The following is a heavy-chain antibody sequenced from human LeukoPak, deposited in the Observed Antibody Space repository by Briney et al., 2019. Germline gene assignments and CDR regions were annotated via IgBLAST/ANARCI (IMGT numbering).Heavy chain of an antibody. J-gene: IGHJ5*02. CDR3: ARARSAWFDP. Sequence: SETLSLTCAVYGGSFSGYYWSWIRQPPGKGLEWIGEINHSGSSNYNPSLKGRVTISVDTSKNQFSLKLSSVTAADTAVYYCARARSAWFDPWGQGTLVTVSS. CDR1: GGSFSGYY. D-gene: IGHD6-25*01. CDR2: INHSGSS. V-gene: IGHV4-34*01.